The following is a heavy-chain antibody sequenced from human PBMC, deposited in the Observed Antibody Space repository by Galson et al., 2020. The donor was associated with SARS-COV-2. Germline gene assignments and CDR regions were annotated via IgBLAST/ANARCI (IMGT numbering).Heavy chain of an antibody. CDR1: GYSFTSYW. V-gene: IGHV5-51*01. Sequence: HGESLKISCKGSGYSFTSYWIGWVRQMPGKGLEWMGIIYPGDSDTRYSPSFQGQVTISADKSISTAYLQWSSLKASDTAMYYCARLKRGSYRLYPWDYYYGMDVWGQGTTVTVSS. D-gene: IGHD3-16*02. J-gene: IGHJ6*02. CDR3: ARLKRGSYRLYPWDYYYGMDV. CDR2: IYPGDSDT.